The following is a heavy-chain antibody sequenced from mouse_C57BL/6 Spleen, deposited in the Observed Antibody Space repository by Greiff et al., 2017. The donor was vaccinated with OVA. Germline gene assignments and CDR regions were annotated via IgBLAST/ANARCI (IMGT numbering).Heavy chain of an antibody. D-gene: IGHD3-2*02. CDR3: ARGAGARTAQALAY. CDR1: GFTFSSYA. Sequence: EVKLVESGGGLVKPGGSLKLSCAASGFTFSSYAMSWVRQTPEKRLEWVATISDGGSYTYYPDNVKGRFTISRDNAKNNLYLQMSHLKSEDTAMYYCARGAGARTAQALAYWGQGTLVTVSA. CDR2: ISDGGSYT. V-gene: IGHV5-4*03. J-gene: IGHJ3*01.